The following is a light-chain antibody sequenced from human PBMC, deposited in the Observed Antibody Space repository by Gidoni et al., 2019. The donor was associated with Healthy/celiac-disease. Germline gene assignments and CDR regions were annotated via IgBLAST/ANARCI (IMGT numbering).Light chain of an antibody. V-gene: IGKV1-39*01. Sequence: DIQMTQSPSSLSASVGDRVTITCRASMTISSSLNWYQQKPGKAPKLLIYAASGLHSGVPSRFSGSGSGTDFTLTISSLQPEDFATYYCQQSSSTPWTFGRGTKVEI. CDR1: MTISSS. J-gene: IGKJ1*01. CDR3: QQSSSTPWT. CDR2: AAS.